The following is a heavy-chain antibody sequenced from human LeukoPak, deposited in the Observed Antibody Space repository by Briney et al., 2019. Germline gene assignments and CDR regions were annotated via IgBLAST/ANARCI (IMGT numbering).Heavy chain of an antibody. D-gene: IGHD3-22*01. Sequence: GGSLRLSCAASGFTFSSYAMHWVRQAPGKGLEWVAVISYDGSNKYYADSVKGRFTISRDNSKNTLYLQMNSLRAEDTAVYYCAKAPTTYYYDSSGYFYYYYGMDVWGQGTTVTVSS. CDR2: ISYDGSNK. CDR1: GFTFSSYA. CDR3: AKAPTTYYYDSSGYFYYYYGMDV. J-gene: IGHJ6*02. V-gene: IGHV3-30-3*01.